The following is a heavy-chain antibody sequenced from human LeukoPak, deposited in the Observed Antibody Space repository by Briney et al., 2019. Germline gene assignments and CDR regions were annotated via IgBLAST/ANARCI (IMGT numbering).Heavy chain of an antibody. J-gene: IGHJ5*02. CDR2: IIPILGIA. D-gene: IGHD2-15*01. CDR3: ARGGADCSGGSCYRPYWFDP. Sequence: SVKVSCKASGGTFSSYAISWVRQAPGQGLEWMGRIIPILGIANYAQKFQGRVTITADKSTSTAYMELSSLRSEDTAVYYCARGGADCSGGSCYRPYWFDPWGQGTLVTVSS. V-gene: IGHV1-69*04. CDR1: GGTFSSYA.